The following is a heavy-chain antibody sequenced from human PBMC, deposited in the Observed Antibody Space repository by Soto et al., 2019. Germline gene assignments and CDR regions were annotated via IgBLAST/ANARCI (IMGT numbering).Heavy chain of an antibody. CDR3: GVYRAGSGGNGY. J-gene: IGHJ4*02. D-gene: IGHD6-19*01. CDR2: QTGST. Sequence: QVQVQESGPGLVKPSETLSLTCAVSGVSVTSGSHHFLWIRQPPGKGLEWIGQTGSTNYNPSLKSRISISLDMSKSQFSLNLNSVPSADTAVYYCGVYRAGSGGNGYCGQGTLVTISS. V-gene: IGHV4-61*01. CDR1: GVSVTSGSHH.